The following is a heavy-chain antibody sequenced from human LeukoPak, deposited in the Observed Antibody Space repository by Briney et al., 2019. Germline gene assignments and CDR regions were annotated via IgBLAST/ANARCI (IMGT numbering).Heavy chain of an antibody. CDR1: GFTVSSNY. CDR2: IYSGGSA. V-gene: IGHV3-53*01. J-gene: IGHJ4*02. Sequence: GGSLRLSCAASGFTVSSNYMSWVRQAPGKGLEWVSVIYSGGSAYYADSVKGRFTISRDNSKNTLYLQMNSLRAEDTAVYYCARAGITMVRGVILLYFDYWGQGTLVTVSS. D-gene: IGHD3-10*01. CDR3: ARAGITMVRGVILLYFDY.